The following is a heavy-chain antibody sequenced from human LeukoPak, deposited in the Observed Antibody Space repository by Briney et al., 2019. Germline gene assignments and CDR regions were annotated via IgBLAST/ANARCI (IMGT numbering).Heavy chain of an antibody. CDR2: INQDGTEK. J-gene: IGHJ4*02. CDR3: AKVAKYYYGSETYYFFEH. D-gene: IGHD3-10*01. Sequence: GGSLRLSCAASEDTFTGTGASLSDYHMTWVRQAPGKGLEWVANINQDGTEKYYVDSVKGRFTISRDNAKNSLYLQMNSLRVEDTAVYYCAKVAKYYYGSETYYFFEHWGQGTPVTASS. V-gene: IGHV3-7*01. CDR1: EDTFTGTGASLSDYH.